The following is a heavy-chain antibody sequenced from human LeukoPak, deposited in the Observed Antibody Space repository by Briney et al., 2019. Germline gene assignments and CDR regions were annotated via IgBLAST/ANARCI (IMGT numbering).Heavy chain of an antibody. CDR2: IYYSGST. D-gene: IGHD2-15*01. CDR3: ARGGRVVVAATAVDY. CDR1: GVSISSYY. V-gene: IGHV4-59*01. Sequence: PSETLSLTCTVSGVSISSYYWSWLRQPPGKGLEWIGYIYYSGSTNYNPSLKSRVTISVDTSKNQFSLKLSSVTAADTAVYYCARGGRVVVAATAVDYWGQGTLVTVSS. J-gene: IGHJ4*02.